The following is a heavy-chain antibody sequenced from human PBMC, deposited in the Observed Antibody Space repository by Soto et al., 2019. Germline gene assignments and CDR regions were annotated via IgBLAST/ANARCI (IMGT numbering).Heavy chain of an antibody. V-gene: IGHV4-59*01. CDR3: AREGYNFGPFDY. J-gene: IGHJ4*02. CDR1: GGSFSSYY. D-gene: IGHD5-18*01. Sequence: PSETLSLTCTVSGGSFSSYYWHWIRQSPGKGLEWIGYIYYSGSTKYNPSLKSRVTISVDTSKNQFSLKLSSVTAADTAVYYCAREGYNFGPFDYWGQGALVTVSS. CDR2: IYYSGST.